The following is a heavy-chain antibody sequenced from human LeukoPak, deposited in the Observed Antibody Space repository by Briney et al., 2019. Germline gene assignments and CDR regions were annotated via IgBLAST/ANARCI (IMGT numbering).Heavy chain of an antibody. J-gene: IGHJ5*02. CDR2: IYYSGST. CDR1: GGSISSDY. D-gene: IGHD3-3*01. CDR3: ARGGPPVTIFGVVISSFDP. Sequence: PSEALSFTCTVSGGSISSDYWSCIRQPPGKGLEWIGYIYYSGSTNYNPSLKSRVTISLDTSKNQFSLKLSSVTAADTAVYYCARGGPPVTIFGVVISSFDPRGQGTLVTVSS. V-gene: IGHV4-59*01.